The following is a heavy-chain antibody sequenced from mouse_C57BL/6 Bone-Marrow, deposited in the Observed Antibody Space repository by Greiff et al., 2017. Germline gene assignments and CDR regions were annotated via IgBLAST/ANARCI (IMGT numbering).Heavy chain of an antibody. V-gene: IGHV15-2*01. CDR2: ILPCIGRT. D-gene: IGHD2-5*01. CDR3: ARRDYSNPFAY. Sequence: SGSELRSPGSSVKLSFKDFDSEVFPIAYMCWVRQKPGHGFVGVGGILPCIGRTIYGEKFEDNATLDADTLSNTAYLELNSLTSEDSAIYYCARRDYSNPFAYWGQGTLVTVSA. J-gene: IGHJ3*01. CDR1: DSEVFPIAY.